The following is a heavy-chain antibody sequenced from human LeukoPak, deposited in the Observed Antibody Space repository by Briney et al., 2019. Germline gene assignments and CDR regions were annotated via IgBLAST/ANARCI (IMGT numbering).Heavy chain of an antibody. V-gene: IGHV3-9*01. CDR3: AKDYDSSGYRPFDY. CDR2: ISWNSGSI. J-gene: IGHJ4*02. CDR1: GFTFSSYA. D-gene: IGHD3-22*01. Sequence: GGSLRLSCAASGFTFSSYAMSWVRQAPGKGLEWVSGISWNSGSIGYADSVKGRFTISRDNAKNSLYLQMNSLRAEDTALYYCAKDYDSSGYRPFDYWGQGTLVTVSS.